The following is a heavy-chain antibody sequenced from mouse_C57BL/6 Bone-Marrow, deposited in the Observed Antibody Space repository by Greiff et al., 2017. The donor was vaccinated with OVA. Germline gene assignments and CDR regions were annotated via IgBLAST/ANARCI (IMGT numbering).Heavy chain of an antibody. CDR1: GFTFSDYG. V-gene: IGHV5-17*01. J-gene: IGHJ3*01. Sequence: EVKLMESGGGLVKPGGSLKLSCAASGFTFSDYGMHWVRQAPEKGLEWVAYISSGSSTIYYADTVKGRFTISRDNAKNTLFLQMTSLRSEDTAMYYCARQDDGLAGFAYWGQGTLVTVSA. D-gene: IGHD2-3*01. CDR3: ARQDDGLAGFAY. CDR2: ISSGSSTI.